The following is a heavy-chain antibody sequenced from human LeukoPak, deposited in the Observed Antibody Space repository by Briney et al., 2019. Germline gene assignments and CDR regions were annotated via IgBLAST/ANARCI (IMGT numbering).Heavy chain of an antibody. CDR1: GFTFTSYY. CDR3: ARDLGTVVTYC. CDR2: INPSGSYT. V-gene: IGHV1-46*01. Sequence: ASVKVSCKASGFTFTSYYMHWVRQAPGQGLEWMGIINPSGSYTSYAQKFQGRVTMTRDTSTGTVYMELSSLRSEDTAVYYCARDLGTVVTYCWGQGTLATVSS. D-gene: IGHD4-23*01. J-gene: IGHJ4*02.